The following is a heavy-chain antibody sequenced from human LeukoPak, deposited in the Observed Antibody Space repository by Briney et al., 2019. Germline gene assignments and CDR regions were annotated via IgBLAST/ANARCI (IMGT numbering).Heavy chain of an antibody. D-gene: IGHD2-2*01. Sequence: GASVKVSCKASGYTFTSYGISWVRQAPGQGLEWMGWISAYNGNTNYAQKLQGRVTMTTDTSTSTAYMEMRSLRSDDTAVYYCASYRYCSSTSCRGAYNWFDPWGEGTLVTVSS. V-gene: IGHV1-18*01. CDR2: ISAYNGNT. CDR3: ASYRYCSSTSCRGAYNWFDP. CDR1: GYTFTSYG. J-gene: IGHJ5*02.